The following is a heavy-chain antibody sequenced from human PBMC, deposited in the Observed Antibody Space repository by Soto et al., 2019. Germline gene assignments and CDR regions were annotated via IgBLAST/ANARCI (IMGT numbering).Heavy chain of an antibody. V-gene: IGHV3-53*01. CDR2: IYSGGST. J-gene: IGHJ3*02. D-gene: IGHD2-8*01. CDR3: AKDRADIVLMVYAITAFDI. CDR1: GFTVSSNY. Sequence: GGSLRLSCAASGFTVSSNYMSWVRQAPGKGLEWVSVIYSGGSTYYADSVKGRFTISRDNSKNTLYLQMNSLRAEDTAVYYCAKDRADIVLMVYAITAFDIWGQGTMVTVSS.